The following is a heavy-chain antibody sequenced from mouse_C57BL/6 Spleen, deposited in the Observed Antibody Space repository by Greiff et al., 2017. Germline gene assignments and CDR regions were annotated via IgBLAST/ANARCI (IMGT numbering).Heavy chain of an antibody. CDR2: IYPGSGST. V-gene: IGHV1-55*01. Sequence: QVQLQQPGAELVKPGASVTMSCKASGYTFTSYWLTWVKQRPGQGLEWIGDIYPGSGSTNYNEKFKSKATLTVDKSSSTAYMQLSSLTSEDSAVYYGARSGITKDYWGQGTTLTVSS. D-gene: IGHD1-1*01. J-gene: IGHJ2*01. CDR3: ARSGITKDY. CDR1: GYTFTSYW.